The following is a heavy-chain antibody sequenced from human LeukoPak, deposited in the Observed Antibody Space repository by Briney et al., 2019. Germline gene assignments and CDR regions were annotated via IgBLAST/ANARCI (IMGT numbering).Heavy chain of an antibody. D-gene: IGHD1-26*01. CDR3: ARAGIVGATPVDY. Sequence: ASVKVSCKASGYTFTGYYMHWVRQAPRQGLEWMGWIYPNSGGTNFAQKFQGRVTMTRDTSISTAYMELSRLRSDDTAVYYCARAGIVGATPVDYWGQGTLVTVSS. V-gene: IGHV1-2*02. CDR1: GYTFTGYY. CDR2: IYPNSGGT. J-gene: IGHJ4*02.